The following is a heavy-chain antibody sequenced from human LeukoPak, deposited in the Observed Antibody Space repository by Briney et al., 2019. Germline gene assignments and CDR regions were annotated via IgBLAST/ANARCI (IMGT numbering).Heavy chain of an antibody. Sequence: GGSLRLSCAASGLTFSNYAMTWVRQAPGKGLEWVSAMSYDGFSKYYADSMKGRLTISRDDSKNTVYLQMKSLGPEDTAVYYCAREGHTSGYCGTFDVWGQGTTVAVS. V-gene: IGHV3-30*04. CDR2: MSYDGFSK. CDR1: GLTFSNYA. J-gene: IGHJ3*01. CDR3: AREGHTSGYCGTFDV. D-gene: IGHD3-22*01.